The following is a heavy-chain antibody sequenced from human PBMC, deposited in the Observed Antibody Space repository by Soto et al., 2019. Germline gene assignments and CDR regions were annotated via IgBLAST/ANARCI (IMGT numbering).Heavy chain of an antibody. V-gene: IGHV3-48*01. Sequence: PGGSLRLSCAASGFTFSSYWMHWVRQAPEKGLEWVSYISSTGSLTQYADSVNGRFTISRDNGKNALYLQMSSLRVEDTAVYYCARGGAARPDYWGQGTVVTVSS. J-gene: IGHJ4*02. CDR2: ISSTGSLT. CDR1: GFTFSSYW. CDR3: ARGGAARPDY. D-gene: IGHD6-13*01.